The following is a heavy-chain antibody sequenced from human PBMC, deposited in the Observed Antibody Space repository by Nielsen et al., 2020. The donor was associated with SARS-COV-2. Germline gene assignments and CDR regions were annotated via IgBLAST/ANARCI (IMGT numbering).Heavy chain of an antibody. J-gene: IGHJ4*02. CDR2: IKPDGSEK. V-gene: IGHV3-7*01. Sequence: GESLKISCAASGFTFSTYGMSWVRQVPGKGLEWVADIKPDGSEKFYVDSVKGRFTISRDNAKNSMSLQMNSLRVEDTAVYYCARGRVGSTTALDYWGQGTLVTASS. D-gene: IGHD1-26*01. CDR1: GFTFSTYG. CDR3: ARGRVGSTTALDY.